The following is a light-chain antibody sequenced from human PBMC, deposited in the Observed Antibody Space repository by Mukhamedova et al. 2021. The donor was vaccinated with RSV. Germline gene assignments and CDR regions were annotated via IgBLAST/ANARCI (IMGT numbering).Light chain of an antibody. J-gene: IGKJ1*01. V-gene: IGKV1-5*03. Sequence: WYQRRVHGKAHKVLIYKASSLESGVPSRFSGSGSGTEFTLTISSLQPDDFATYYCRQYKSYPVTFGQGTKVEIK. CDR2: KAS. CDR3: RQYKSYPVT.